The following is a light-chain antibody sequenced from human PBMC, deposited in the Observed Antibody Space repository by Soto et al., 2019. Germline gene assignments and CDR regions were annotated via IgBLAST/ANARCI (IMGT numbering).Light chain of an antibody. V-gene: IGKV1-39*01. CDR3: QQSYTTTYT. J-gene: IGKJ5*01. Sequence: EIQRTQSPSSLSASVGHRVTITCEASQDISNYLNWYQQKPGKAPKLLIYDASSLQSGVPSRFSGSVSGTDGTITISSLKTEDGSTYDCQQSYTTTYTFGQGTRLEIK. CDR2: DAS. CDR1: QDISNY.